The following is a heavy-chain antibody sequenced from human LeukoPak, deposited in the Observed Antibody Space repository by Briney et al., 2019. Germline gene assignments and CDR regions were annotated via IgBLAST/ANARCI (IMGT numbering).Heavy chain of an antibody. V-gene: IGHV1-8*01. D-gene: IGHD3-10*01. CDR2: MNPNSGNT. CDR3: ARAGDSYFDY. J-gene: IGHJ4*02. Sequence: ASVKVSCKASGYIFTSYDIHWVRQATGKGLEWMGWMNPNSGNTGYAQKFQGRVTMTRNTSISTAYMELSSLRSEDTAVYYCARAGDSYFDYWGQGTLVTVSS. CDR1: GYIFTSYD.